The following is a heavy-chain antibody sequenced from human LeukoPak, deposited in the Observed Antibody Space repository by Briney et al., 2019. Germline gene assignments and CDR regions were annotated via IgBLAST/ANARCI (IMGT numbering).Heavy chain of an antibody. CDR2: VRYDGSNK. Sequence: GGSLRLSCAASGFIFSRYGMHWVRQAPGKGLEWVAFVRYDGSNKYHADSVKGRFTISRDNSKNTLYLQMNSLRPEDTAVYYCAPRIAVPGTGTNYYWGQGTLVTVSS. CDR1: GFIFSRYG. J-gene: IGHJ4*02. D-gene: IGHD6-19*01. CDR3: APRIAVPGTGTNYY. V-gene: IGHV3-30*02.